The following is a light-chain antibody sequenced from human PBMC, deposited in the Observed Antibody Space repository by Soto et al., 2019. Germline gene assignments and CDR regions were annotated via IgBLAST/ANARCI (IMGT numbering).Light chain of an antibody. CDR3: QQTFSHLLS. V-gene: IGKV1-39*01. J-gene: IGKJ4*01. CDR1: ETISDY. Sequence: IQMTQSPSSLSASVGDRVTITCRSSETISDYLNWYQHKPGEAPKVLISSASTLRGGVPSRFSGTGSGTDFTLTIRSLQPEDVATYYCQQTFSHLLSFGGGTKVEI. CDR2: SAS.